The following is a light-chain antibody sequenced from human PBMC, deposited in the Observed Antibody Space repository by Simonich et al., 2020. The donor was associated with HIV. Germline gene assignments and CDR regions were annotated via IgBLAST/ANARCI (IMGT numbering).Light chain of an antibody. V-gene: IGLV1-47*01. CDR2: RNN. J-gene: IGLJ3*02. CDR3: CSYAGSWV. CDR1: SSNITSNY. Sequence: QSVLTQPPSVSGTPGQRVTISCSGSSSNITSNYVYWCQQLPGTAPKLPNYRNNQRPSGVPDRFSGSKSGTSASLAIGGLRSEDEAAYYCCSYAGSWVFGGGTKLTVL.